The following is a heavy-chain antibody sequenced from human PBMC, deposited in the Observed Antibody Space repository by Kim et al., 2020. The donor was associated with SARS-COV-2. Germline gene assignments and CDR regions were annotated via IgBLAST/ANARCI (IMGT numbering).Heavy chain of an antibody. V-gene: IGHV3-15*01. J-gene: IGHJ3*02. CDR1: GFTFSNAW. Sequence: GGSLRLSCAASGFTFSNAWMSWVRQAPGKGLEWVGRIKSKTDGGTTDYAAPVKGRFTISRDDSKNTLYLQMNSLKTEDTAVYYCTTDEAPTMIVTTDAFDIWGQGTMVTVSS. D-gene: IGHD3-22*01. CDR2: IKSKTDGGTT. CDR3: TTDEAPTMIVTTDAFDI.